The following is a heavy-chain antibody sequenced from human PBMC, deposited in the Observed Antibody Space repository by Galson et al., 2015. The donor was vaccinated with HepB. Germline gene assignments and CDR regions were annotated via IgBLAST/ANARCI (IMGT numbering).Heavy chain of an antibody. D-gene: IGHD2-8*02. CDR2: ISWNSGTI. V-gene: IGHV3-9*01. Sequence: SLRLSCAASGFTFDNYVMHWVRQAPGKGLEWVSGISWNSGTIAYADSVKGRFTISRDNAKNSLYLQMNSLRAEDTALYYCAKDFTGGLGGGSFMGGYYGMDVWGQGTPVTVSS. CDR3: AKDFTGGLGGGSFMGGYYGMDV. J-gene: IGHJ6*02. CDR1: GFTFDNYV.